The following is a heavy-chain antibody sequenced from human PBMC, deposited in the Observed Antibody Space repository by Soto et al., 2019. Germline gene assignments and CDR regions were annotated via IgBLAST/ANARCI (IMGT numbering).Heavy chain of an antibody. D-gene: IGHD3-22*01. CDR1: GFTFSNYA. CDR3: AKSRYADSSGDYYDF. CDR2: IGGRGTSS. J-gene: IGHJ4*02. Sequence: PEGSLRLSCAASGFTFSNYAMSWVRQAPGRGLEWVSGIGGRGTSSYYADSVKGRFAISRDNSYNTLFLQLHSLRAEDTAVYYCAKSRYADSSGDYYDFWGQGTRVTVSS. V-gene: IGHV3-23*01.